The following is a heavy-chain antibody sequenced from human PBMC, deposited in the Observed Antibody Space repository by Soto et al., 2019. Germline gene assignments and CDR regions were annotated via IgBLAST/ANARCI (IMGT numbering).Heavy chain of an antibody. CDR2: IKQDGSEK. V-gene: IGHV3-7*01. Sequence: GGSLRLSCVASGFTFSTYWMSWVRQAQGKGLEWVANIKQDGSEKYYVDSVKDRFTISRDNAKNSLYLQMNSLRAEDSAVYYCARVYPGSGWPYHYYGMDVWGQGTTVTVSS. CDR3: ARVYPGSGWPYHYYGMDV. J-gene: IGHJ6*02. CDR1: GFTFSTYW. D-gene: IGHD6-19*01.